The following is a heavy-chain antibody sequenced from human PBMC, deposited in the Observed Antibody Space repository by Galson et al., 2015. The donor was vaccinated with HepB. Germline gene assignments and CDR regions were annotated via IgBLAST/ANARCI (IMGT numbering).Heavy chain of an antibody. CDR1: GFTFSSYG. V-gene: IGHV3-33*01. J-gene: IGHJ6*02. CDR3: ARERRTAGGSYYGMDV. Sequence: SLRLSCAASGFTFSSYGMHWVRQAPGKGLEWVAVIWYDGSNKYYADSVKGRFTISRDNSKNTLYLQMNSLRAEDTAVYYCARERRTAGGSYYGMDVWGQGTTVTVSS. CDR2: IWYDGSNK. D-gene: IGHD3-10*01.